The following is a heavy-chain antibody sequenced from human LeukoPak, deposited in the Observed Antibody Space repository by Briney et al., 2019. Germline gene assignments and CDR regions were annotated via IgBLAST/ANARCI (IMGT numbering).Heavy chain of an antibody. J-gene: IGHJ6*03. CDR1: GGTFSSYA. CDR3: ARGRVSSSSWNSAYYYYFYMDV. V-gene: IGHV1-69*13. D-gene: IGHD6-13*01. CDR2: IIPIFGTA. Sequence: SVKVSCKASGGTFSSYAISWVRQAPGQGLEWMGGIIPIFGTANYAQKFQGRVTITSDESTSTAYMELSSLRSEDTAVYYCARGRVSSSSWNSAYYYYFYMDVWGKGTTVTVSS.